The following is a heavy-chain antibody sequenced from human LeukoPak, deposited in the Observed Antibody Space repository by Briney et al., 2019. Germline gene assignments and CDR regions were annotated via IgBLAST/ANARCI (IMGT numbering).Heavy chain of an antibody. CDR3: ARTLVGATRPYYFDY. Sequence: GGSLRLSCAASGFTFSSYSMNWVRQAPGKGLEWVSYISSSSSTIYYADSVKGRFTISRDNAKNSLYLQMNSLRAEDTAVYYCARTLVGATRPYYFDYWGQGTLVTVSS. V-gene: IGHV3-48*01. J-gene: IGHJ4*02. D-gene: IGHD1-26*01. CDR2: ISSSSSTI. CDR1: GFTFSSYS.